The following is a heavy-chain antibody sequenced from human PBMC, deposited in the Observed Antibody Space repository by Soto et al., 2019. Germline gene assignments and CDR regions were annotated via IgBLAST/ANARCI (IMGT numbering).Heavy chain of an antibody. D-gene: IGHD3-9*01. Sequence: SCKTSGFTFSSYARSWVRHAPGKGLEWVSAISGSGGSTYYADSVKGRFTISRDNSKNTLYLQMNSLRAEDTAVYYCAKDHLYYDILTGYYNSPTFDYWGQGTLVTVST. CDR1: GFTFSSYA. J-gene: IGHJ4*02. V-gene: IGHV3-23*01. CDR3: AKDHLYYDILTGYYNSPTFDY. CDR2: ISGSGGST.